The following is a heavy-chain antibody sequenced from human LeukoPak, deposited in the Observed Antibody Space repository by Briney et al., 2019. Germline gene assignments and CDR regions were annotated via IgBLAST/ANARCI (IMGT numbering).Heavy chain of an antibody. CDR2: ISGNGDNT. CDR3: ARVHGYYIGLYYFDY. Sequence: ASVKVSCKASGYTYTTYGISWVRQAPGQGLEWMGWISGNGDNTKYVQEFQGRVTMTTDTSTSTAYMGLRSLRSDDTAIYYCARVHGYYIGLYYFDYWGQGTLVTVSS. J-gene: IGHJ4*02. CDR1: GYTYTTYG. D-gene: IGHD4-17*01. V-gene: IGHV1-18*01.